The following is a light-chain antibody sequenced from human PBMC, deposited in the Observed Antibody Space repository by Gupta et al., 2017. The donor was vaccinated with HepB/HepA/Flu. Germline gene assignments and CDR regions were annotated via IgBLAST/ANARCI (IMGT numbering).Light chain of an antibody. J-gene: IGKJ4*01. CDR2: GAS. V-gene: IGKV3-15*01. CDR3: QQKNNWHPPLT. CDR1: QSVSSN. Sequence: EIVMTQSPATLSVSPGERATLSCRASQSVSSNLAWYQQKPGQAPRLLIYGASTRATGIPASCSGSGAGTEFTLTISSRQLEDFAVYYCQQKNNWHPPLTFGGGTXVEIK.